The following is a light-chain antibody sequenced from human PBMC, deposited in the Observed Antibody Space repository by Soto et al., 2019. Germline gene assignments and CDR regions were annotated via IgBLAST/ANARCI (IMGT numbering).Light chain of an antibody. J-gene: IGKJ5*01. Sequence: RAMTLSTDTQSVSQGESVNLSCRASETVRSNLAWYQQKPGQSPRLLIYGASTRATGAPAMFSGSGSGTEFSLTISSLQSEDFGLYCCQQYYDWPPTFGQGTRLEIK. V-gene: IGKV3-15*01. CDR1: ETVRSN. CDR3: QQYYDWPPT. CDR2: GAS.